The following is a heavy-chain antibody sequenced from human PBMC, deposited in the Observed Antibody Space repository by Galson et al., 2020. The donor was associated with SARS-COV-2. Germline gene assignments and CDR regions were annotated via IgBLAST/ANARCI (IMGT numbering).Heavy chain of an antibody. CDR2: ISSSSSYI. CDR3: ARDQISGWYINWFDP. V-gene: IGHV3-21*01. CDR1: GFTFSSYS. D-gene: IGHD6-19*01. Sequence: GGSLRLSCAASGFTFSSYSMNWVRQAPGKGLEWVSSISSSSSYIYYADSVKGRFTISRDNAKNSLYLQMNSLRAEDTAVYYCARDQISGWYINWFDPWGQGTLVTVSS. J-gene: IGHJ5*02.